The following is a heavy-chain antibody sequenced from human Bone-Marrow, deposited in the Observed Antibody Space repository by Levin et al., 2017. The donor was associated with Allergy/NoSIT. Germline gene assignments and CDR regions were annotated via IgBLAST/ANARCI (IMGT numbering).Heavy chain of an antibody. Sequence: ASVKVSCVVSGFTFSSYAMSWIRQTPDKGLEWISIISGNSRTIYYADSVRGRFTISRDNSKNTLYLQMNSLSAQDTALYYCVSYRDGPYIHIAYWGQGTLVTVSS. D-gene: IGHD3-16*02. CDR1: GFTFSSYA. J-gene: IGHJ4*02. CDR3: VSYRDGPYIHIAY. CDR2: ISGNSRTI. V-gene: IGHV3-23*01.